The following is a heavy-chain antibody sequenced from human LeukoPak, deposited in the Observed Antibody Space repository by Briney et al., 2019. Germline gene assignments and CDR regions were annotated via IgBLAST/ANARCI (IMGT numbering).Heavy chain of an antibody. Sequence: SETLSLTCAVYGGSFSDYYWDWIRQPPGKGLEWIGEINHSGSTNYNPSLKSRVTISVDTSKNQFSLKLSSVTAADTAVYYCARRGYSGYFDYWGQGTLVTVSS. CDR2: INHSGST. J-gene: IGHJ4*02. CDR1: GGSFSDYY. D-gene: IGHD5-12*01. CDR3: ARRGYSGYFDY. V-gene: IGHV4-34*01.